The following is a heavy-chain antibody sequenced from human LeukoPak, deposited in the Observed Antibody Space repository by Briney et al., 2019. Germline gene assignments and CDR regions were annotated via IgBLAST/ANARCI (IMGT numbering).Heavy chain of an antibody. D-gene: IGHD6-13*01. J-gene: IGHJ3*02. CDR2: IWYDGTNK. CDR3: ARMDSRTWSRPAAFDI. CDR1: GFTFSNYG. Sequence: GTSLRLSCAAFGFTFSNYGMHWVRQAPGKGLEWVAVIWYDGTNKYYVDSVKGRFTISRDNSKNTLYLQMNSLRPEDTALYYCARMDSRTWSRPAAFDIWGRGTMVTVSS. V-gene: IGHV3-33*01.